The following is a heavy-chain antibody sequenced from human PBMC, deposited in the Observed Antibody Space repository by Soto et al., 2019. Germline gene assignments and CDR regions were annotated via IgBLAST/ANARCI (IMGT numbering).Heavy chain of an antibody. CDR3: DSYCGGDCQFDY. J-gene: IGHJ4*02. CDR2: IYYSGST. D-gene: IGHD2-21*02. V-gene: IGHV4-30-4*01. CDR1: GGSISSGDYY. Sequence: SETLSLTCTVSGGSISSGDYYWSWIRQPPGKGLEWIGYIYYSGSTYYNPSLKSRVTISADTSKNQFSLKLSSVTAADTAVYYCDSYCGGDCQFDYWGQGTLVTVSS.